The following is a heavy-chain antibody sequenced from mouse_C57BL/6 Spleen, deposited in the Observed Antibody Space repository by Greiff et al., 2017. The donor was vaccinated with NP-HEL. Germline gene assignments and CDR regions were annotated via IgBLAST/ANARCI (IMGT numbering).Heavy chain of an antibody. Sequence: QVQLQQPGAELVRPGTSVKLSCKASGYTFTSYWMHWVKQRPGQGLEWIGVIDPSDSYTNYNQKFKGKARLTVDTSSSTAYMQLSSLTSEDSAVYYCARGGYGSTYWYFDVWGTGTTVTVSS. CDR2: IDPSDSYT. CDR3: ARGGYGSTYWYFDV. J-gene: IGHJ1*03. V-gene: IGHV1-59*01. D-gene: IGHD1-1*01. CDR1: GYTFTSYW.